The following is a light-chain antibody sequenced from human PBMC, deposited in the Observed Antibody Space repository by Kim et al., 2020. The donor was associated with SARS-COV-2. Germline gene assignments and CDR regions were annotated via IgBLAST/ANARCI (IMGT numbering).Light chain of an antibody. V-gene: IGKV3-20*01. CDR2: GIS. CDR3: QQYADSPPP. Sequence: EIVLTQSPGTLSLSPGERATLSCRASQSISSIHVAWYQQRRGRAPRLIIYGISNRAIGIPDRFSGSGAGTDFTLTISRLEPEDFAVYYCQQYADSPPPFGQGTKVDIK. CDR1: QSISSIH. J-gene: IGKJ1*01.